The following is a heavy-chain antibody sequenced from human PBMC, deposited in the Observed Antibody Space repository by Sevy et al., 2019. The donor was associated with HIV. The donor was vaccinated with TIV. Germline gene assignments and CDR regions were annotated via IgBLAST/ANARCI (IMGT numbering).Heavy chain of an antibody. CDR3: AGENAWGRGYS. CDR1: GGSITSLY. J-gene: IGHJ4*02. V-gene: IGHV4-59*08. Sequence: SETLSLTCTVSGGSITSLYWNWIRQPPRKGLEWIANIYYNGHINYNPSLKSRVTLSLDTSKNQFSLWLSSVTAADTAMYYCAGENAWGRGYSWGQGTLVTVSS. D-gene: IGHD1-26*01. CDR2: IYYNGHI.